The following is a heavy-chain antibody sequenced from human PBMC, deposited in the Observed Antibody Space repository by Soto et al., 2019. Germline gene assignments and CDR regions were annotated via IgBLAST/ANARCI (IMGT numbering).Heavy chain of an antibody. D-gene: IGHD3-9*01. J-gene: IGHJ4*02. CDR1: GFTFSNYA. V-gene: IGHV3-23*01. CDR3: AKGRSYDILAAYHAVGY. Sequence: HLLESGGGLVQPGGSLRLSCAASGFTFSNYAVSWVRQAPGKGLEWVSSITGLGGGTYYADSVQGRFIISRDNAKNTLSLQMNSLRAEDTAVYYCAKGRSYDILAAYHAVGYWGQGTLVTVSS. CDR2: ITGLGGGT.